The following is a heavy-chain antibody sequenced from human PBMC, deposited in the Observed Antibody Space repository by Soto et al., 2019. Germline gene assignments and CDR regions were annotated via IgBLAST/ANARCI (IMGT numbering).Heavy chain of an antibody. D-gene: IGHD5-18*01. J-gene: IGHJ4*02. CDR2: ISSSSSYI. CDR3: ARDFYGGYTYGPGDY. Sequence: GGSLRLSCAASGFTFSSYSMNWVRQAPGKGLEWVSSISSSSSYIYYADSVKGRFTISRDNAKNSLYLQMNSLRAEDTAVYYCARDFYGGYTYGPGDYWGQGALVTVSS. CDR1: GFTFSSYS. V-gene: IGHV3-21*01.